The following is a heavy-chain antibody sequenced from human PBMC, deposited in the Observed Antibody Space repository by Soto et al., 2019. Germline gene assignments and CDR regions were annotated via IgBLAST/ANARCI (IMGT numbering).Heavy chain of an antibody. V-gene: IGHV1-18*01. J-gene: IGHJ6*02. CDR3: ARLDYGDYYKGMDV. CDR2: ISAYNGNT. D-gene: IGHD4-17*01. CDR1: GYTFTSYG. Sequence: ASVKVSCKASGYTFTSYGISWVRQAPGQGLEWMGWISAYNGNTNYAQKLQGRVTMTTDTSTSTAYMELRSLRSDDTAVYYCARLDYGDYYKGMDVWGQGTTVTVSS.